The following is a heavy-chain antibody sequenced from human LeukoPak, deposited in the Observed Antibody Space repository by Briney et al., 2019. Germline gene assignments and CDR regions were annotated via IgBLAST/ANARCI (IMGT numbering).Heavy chain of an antibody. J-gene: IGHJ6*04. D-gene: IGHD3-10*02. CDR1: GFTFSSYS. CDR2: ISSNSTTI. V-gene: IGHV3-48*01. CDR3: AELGITMIGGV. Sequence: GSLRLSCAASGFTFSSYSMNWVRQAPGKGLEWVSYISSNSTTIYYADSVKGRFTISRDNAKNSVYLQMNSLRAEDTAVYYCAELGITMIGGVWGKGTTVTISS.